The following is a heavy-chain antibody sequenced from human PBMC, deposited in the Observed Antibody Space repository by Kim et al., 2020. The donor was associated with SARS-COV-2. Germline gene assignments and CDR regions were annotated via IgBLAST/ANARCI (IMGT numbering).Heavy chain of an antibody. D-gene: IGHD3-10*01. V-gene: IGHV3-15*01. CDR3: TTDLWSPITMVRGVIFPRISARVDV. CDR2: IKSKTDGGTT. CDR1: GFTFSNAW. Sequence: GGSLRLSCAASGFTFSNAWMSWVRQAPGKGLEWVGRIKSKTDGGTTDYAAPVKGRFTISRDDSKNTLYLQMNSLKTEDTAVYYCTTDLWSPITMVRGVIFPRISARVDVWGQGTTVTVSS. J-gene: IGHJ6*01.